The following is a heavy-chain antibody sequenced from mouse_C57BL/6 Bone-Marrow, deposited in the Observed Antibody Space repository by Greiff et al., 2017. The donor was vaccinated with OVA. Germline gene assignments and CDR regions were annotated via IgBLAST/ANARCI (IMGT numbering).Heavy chain of an antibody. CDR3: ARRKTAQATAWFAY. J-gene: IGHJ3*01. Sequence: VQLQQSGPELVKPGASVKIPCKASGYTFTDYNMDWVKQSHGKSLEWIGDINPNNGGTIYNQKFKGKATLTVDKSSSTAYMELRSLTSEDTAVYYCARRKTAQATAWFAYWGQGTLVTVSA. CDR1: GYTFTDYN. D-gene: IGHD3-2*02. CDR2: INPNNGGT. V-gene: IGHV1-18*01.